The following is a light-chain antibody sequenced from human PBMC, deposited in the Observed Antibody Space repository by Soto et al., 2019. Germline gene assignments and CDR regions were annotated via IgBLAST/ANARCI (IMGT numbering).Light chain of an antibody. CDR1: QNINSW. V-gene: IGKV1-12*01. CDR2: GAS. Sequence: DIQMTQSPSSVSASVGNRVTITCRASQNINSWLAWYQQKPGTAPKLLIYGASSLQSGVPSRLSGSGSGTDFTLTISSLQPEDFATYYCQQTDNFPLTFGGGTEIEIK. J-gene: IGKJ4*01. CDR3: QQTDNFPLT.